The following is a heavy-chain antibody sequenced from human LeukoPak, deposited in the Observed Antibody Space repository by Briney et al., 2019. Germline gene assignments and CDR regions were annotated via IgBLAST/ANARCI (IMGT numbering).Heavy chain of an antibody. J-gene: IGHJ4*02. Sequence: GGSLRLSCTASGFSFSDHYMTWMRQAPGKGLEWISYIASSGRSTDYADSVKGRFIISRDNAMNSLFLQMSSLRVDDTAVYYCTRDPDYGDPDWGQGTLVTVSS. CDR3: TRDPDYGDPD. CDR2: IASSGRST. V-gene: IGHV3-11*01. CDR1: GFSFSDHY. D-gene: IGHD2-21*01.